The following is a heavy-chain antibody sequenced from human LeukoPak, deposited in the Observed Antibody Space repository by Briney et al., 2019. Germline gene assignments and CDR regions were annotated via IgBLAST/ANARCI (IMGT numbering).Heavy chain of an antibody. D-gene: IGHD2-2*01. CDR1: GFTFSSYW. Sequence: GGSLRLSCAASGFTFSSYWMSWVRQAPGKGLEWVAHIKQDGSEKYYVDSVKGRFTISRDNAKNSLYLQMNSLRAEDTAVYYCARAQRVVPAAKALYYYYGMDVWGQGTTVTVSS. CDR3: ARAQRVVPAAKALYYYYGMDV. V-gene: IGHV3-7*01. CDR2: IKQDGSEK. J-gene: IGHJ6*02.